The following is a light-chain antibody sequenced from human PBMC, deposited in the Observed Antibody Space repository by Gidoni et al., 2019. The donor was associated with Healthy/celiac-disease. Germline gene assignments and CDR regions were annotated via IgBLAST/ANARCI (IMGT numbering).Light chain of an antibody. J-gene: IGKJ1*01. Sequence: DLQMTQSPSTLSASVGARVTITCRASQSISSWLAWYQQKPGKATKLLIYKASSVESGVPSRCSGSGSGTEFTLTISSLQPDDFATYYCQQYNSYPWTFGQGTKVEIK. CDR1: QSISSW. CDR2: KAS. V-gene: IGKV1-5*03. CDR3: QQYNSYPWT.